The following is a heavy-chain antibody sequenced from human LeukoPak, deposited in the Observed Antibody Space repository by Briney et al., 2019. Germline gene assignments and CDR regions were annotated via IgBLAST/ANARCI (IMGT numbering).Heavy chain of an antibody. J-gene: IGHJ5*02. Sequence: GRSLRLSCAASGFTFSSYAMHWVRQAPGKGLEWVAVISYDGSNKYYADSVKGRFTISRDNSKNTLYLQMNSLRAEDTAVYYCARVVHGSGSYYNNWFDPWGQGTLVTVSS. CDR1: GFTFSSYA. V-gene: IGHV3-30*04. D-gene: IGHD3-10*01. CDR3: ARVVHGSGSYYNNWFDP. CDR2: ISYDGSNK.